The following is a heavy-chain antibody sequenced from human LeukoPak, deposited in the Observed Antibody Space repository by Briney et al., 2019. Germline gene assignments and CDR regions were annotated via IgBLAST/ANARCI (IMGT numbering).Heavy chain of an antibody. V-gene: IGHV1-69*06. CDR3: AREGAYSSSWYPYFDY. CDR1: GGTFSSYA. D-gene: IGHD6-13*01. Sequence: SVKVSCKASGGTFSSYAISWVRQAPGQGLEWMGGIIPIFGTANCAQKFQGRVTITADKSTGTAYMELSSLRSEDTAVYYCAREGAYSSSWYPYFDYWGQGTLVTVSS. J-gene: IGHJ4*02. CDR2: IIPIFGTA.